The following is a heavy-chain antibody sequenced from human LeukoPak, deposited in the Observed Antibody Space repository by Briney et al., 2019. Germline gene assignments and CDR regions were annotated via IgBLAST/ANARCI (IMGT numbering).Heavy chain of an antibody. D-gene: IGHD6-6*01. CDR2: MNPNSGNT. CDR3: ARSIAGRSYYYYMDV. Sequence: ASVKVSCKASGYTLTSYDINWVRQATGQGLEWMGWMNPNSGNTGYAQKFQGRVSMTRNTSISTAYMELSSLRSEDTAVYYCARSIAGRSYYYYMDVWGKGTTVTVS. V-gene: IGHV1-8*01. J-gene: IGHJ6*03. CDR1: GYTLTSYD.